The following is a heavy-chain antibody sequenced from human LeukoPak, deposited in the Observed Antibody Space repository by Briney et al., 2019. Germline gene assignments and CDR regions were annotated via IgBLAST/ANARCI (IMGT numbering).Heavy chain of an antibody. J-gene: IGHJ4*02. V-gene: IGHV3-30-3*01. CDR3: ARVTGSFFGVVSH. CDR2: ISYDGSNK. CDR1: GFTFSSYA. D-gene: IGHD3-3*01. Sequence: PGGSLRLSCAASGFTFSSYAMHWVRQAPGKGLEWVAIISYDGSNKYYADSVKGRFTISRDNSKNTLYLQMNSLRAEDTAVYYCARVTGSFFGVVSHWGQGTLVTVSS.